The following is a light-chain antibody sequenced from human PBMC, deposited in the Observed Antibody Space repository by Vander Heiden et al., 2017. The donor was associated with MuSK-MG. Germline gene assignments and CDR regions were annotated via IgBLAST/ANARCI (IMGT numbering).Light chain of an antibody. CDR3: QQDGSSPRT. CDR1: QSISSSY. J-gene: IGKJ1*01. V-gene: IGKV3-20*01. CDR2: GAS. Sequence: EIVLTHSPGTLSLSPGERATLSCRASQSISSSYLAWYQQKPGQAPRLLIYGASSRATGIPDRFSGSGSGADFTLTISRLEPEDFVVYYCQQDGSSPRTFGQGTKVEIK.